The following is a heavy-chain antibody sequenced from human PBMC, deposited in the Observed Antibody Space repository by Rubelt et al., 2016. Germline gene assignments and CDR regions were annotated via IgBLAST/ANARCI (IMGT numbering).Heavy chain of an antibody. J-gene: IGHJ6*02. CDR3: TFGVFTQDYYGMDV. D-gene: IGHD3-3*01. V-gene: IGHV3-23*04. Sequence: QLGMRGGGLVQPGGSLRLSCAASGFTFSGYAMTWVRQAPGRGLEWVSAISGSGDKTFYADSVKGRFTISRDNAKNTLYLQMNSLRAEDTAVYYVTFGVFTQDYYGMDVWGQGTKATVSS. CDR2: ISGSGDKT. CDR1: GFTFSGYA.